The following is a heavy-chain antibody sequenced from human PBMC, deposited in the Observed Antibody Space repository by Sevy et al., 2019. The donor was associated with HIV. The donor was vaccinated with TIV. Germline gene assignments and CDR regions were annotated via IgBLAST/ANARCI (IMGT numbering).Heavy chain of an antibody. CDR3: ARAPPIVVVPAAPSWLDP. CDR1: GGSFSGYY. CDR2: INHSGST. V-gene: IGHV4-34*01. D-gene: IGHD2-2*01. J-gene: IGHJ5*02. Sequence: SQTLSLTCAVYGGSFSGYYWNWIRQPPGKGLEWIGEINHSGSTNYNPSLKSRVTISVDTSKNQFYLKLSSVTAADTAVYYCARAPPIVVVPAAPSWLDPWGQGTLVTVSS.